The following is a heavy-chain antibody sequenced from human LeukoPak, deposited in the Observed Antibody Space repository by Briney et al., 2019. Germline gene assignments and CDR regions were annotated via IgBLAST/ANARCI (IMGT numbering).Heavy chain of an antibody. CDR2: IYYSGST. D-gene: IGHD6-19*01. J-gene: IGHJ3*02. Sequence: PSETLSLTCTVSGGSISSYYWSWIRQPPGKGLEWIGYIYYSGSTNYNPSLKSRVTISVDTSKNQFSLKLSSVTAADTAVYYCARGGGSGWLPDAFDIWGQGTMVTVSS. CDR1: GGSISSYY. V-gene: IGHV4-59*01. CDR3: ARGGGSGWLPDAFDI.